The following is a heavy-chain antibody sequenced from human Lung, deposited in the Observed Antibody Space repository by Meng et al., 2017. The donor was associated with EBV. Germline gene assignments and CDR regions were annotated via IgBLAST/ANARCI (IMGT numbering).Heavy chain of an antibody. Sequence: QVQLVESGGGVVQPGRSLRLSCAASGFTFSTYGMHWVRQAPGKGLEWVAIISYDGSNKDYADSVKGRFTISRDNAKNTLYLQMNSLRAEDAAVYYCSRDLAGSVDYWGQGTLVTVSS. D-gene: IGHD1-14*01. CDR3: SRDLAGSVDY. V-gene: IGHV3-30*03. CDR1: GFTFSTYG. J-gene: IGHJ4*02. CDR2: ISYDGSNK.